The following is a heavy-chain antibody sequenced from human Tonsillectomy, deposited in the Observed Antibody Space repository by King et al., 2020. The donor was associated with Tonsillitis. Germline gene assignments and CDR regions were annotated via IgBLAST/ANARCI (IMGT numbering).Heavy chain of an antibody. V-gene: IGHV3-72*01. J-gene: IGHJ4*02. CDR2: TRKKANSYTT. CDR1: GFTFSDHY. D-gene: IGHD1-26*01. CDR3: VGGVVGAADH. Sequence: VQLVESGGGLFQPGGALRLSCAASGFTFSDHYMDLARQAPGKGLEWVGRTRKKANSYTTEYAASVKGRFTVSRDGSKNSVYLQMNSLKTEDTAVYFCVGGVVGAADHWGQGTLVTVSS.